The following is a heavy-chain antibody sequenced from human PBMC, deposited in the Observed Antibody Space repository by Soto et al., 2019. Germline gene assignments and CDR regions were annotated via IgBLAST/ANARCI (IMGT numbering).Heavy chain of an antibody. J-gene: IGHJ6*02. CDR3: ARDENSSGWYKAGGENYYGMDV. V-gene: IGHV1-46*01. CDR1: GYTFTSYY. D-gene: IGHD6-19*01. CDR2: INPSGGST. Sequence: ASVKVSCKASGYTFTSYYMHWVRQAPGQGLEWIGIINPSGGSTSYAQKFQGRVTITADKSTSTAYMELSSLRSEDTAVYYCARDENSSGWYKAGGENYYGMDVWGQGTTVTVSS.